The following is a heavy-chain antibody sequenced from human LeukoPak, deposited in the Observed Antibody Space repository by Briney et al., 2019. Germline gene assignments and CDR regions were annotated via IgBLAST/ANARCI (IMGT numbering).Heavy chain of an antibody. J-gene: IGHJ4*02. D-gene: IGHD5-18*01. CDR3: AKNSYGLYYFDY. Sequence: GGSLRLSCAASGFTFSSYWMSWVRQAPGKGLEWVANIKQDGSETYYVDSVKGRFTISRGNAKNSLYLQMNSLRAEDTAVYYCAKNSYGLYYFDYWGQGTLVTVSS. CDR1: GFTFSSYW. CDR2: IKQDGSET. V-gene: IGHV3-7*01.